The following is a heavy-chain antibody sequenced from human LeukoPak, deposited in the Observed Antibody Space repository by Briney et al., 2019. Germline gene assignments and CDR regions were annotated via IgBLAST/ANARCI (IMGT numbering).Heavy chain of an antibody. CDR2: ISAYNGNT. J-gene: IGHJ4*02. V-gene: IGHV1-18*01. D-gene: IGHD2-2*01. Sequence: ASVRVSCKASGYTFTSYGISWVRQAPGQGLEWMGWISAYNGNTNYAQKLQGRVTMTTDTSTSTAYMELRSLRSDDTAVYYCASGYCSSTSCLAFDYWGQGTLVTVSS. CDR3: ASGYCSSTSCLAFDY. CDR1: GYTFTSYG.